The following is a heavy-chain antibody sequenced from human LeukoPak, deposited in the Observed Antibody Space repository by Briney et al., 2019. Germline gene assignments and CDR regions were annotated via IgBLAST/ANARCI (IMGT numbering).Heavy chain of an antibody. J-gene: IGHJ5*02. D-gene: IGHD2-15*01. CDR3: ARGGVVVVAATRGHWFDP. CDR1: GFTFSSYE. CDR2: ISSSGSTI. Sequence: GGSLRLSCAASGFTFSSYEMNWVRQAPGKGLEWVSYISSSGSTIYYADSVEGRFTISRDNAKNSLYLQMNSLRAEDTAVYYCARGGVVVVAATRGHWFDPWGQGTLVTVSS. V-gene: IGHV3-48*03.